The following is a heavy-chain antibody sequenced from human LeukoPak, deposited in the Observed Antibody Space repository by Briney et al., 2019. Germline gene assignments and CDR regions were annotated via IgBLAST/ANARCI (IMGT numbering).Heavy chain of an antibody. V-gene: IGHV1-69*04. CDR2: IIPTLGIA. J-gene: IGHJ3*02. Sequence: SVKVSCKASGGTFSSYTTSWVRQAPGQGLEWMGRIIPTLGIANYAQKFQGRVTITADKSTSTAYMELSSLRSEDTAVYYCARDFWSGYYSQTDAFDIWGQGTMVTVSS. D-gene: IGHD3-3*01. CDR3: ARDFWSGYYSQTDAFDI. CDR1: GGTFSSYT.